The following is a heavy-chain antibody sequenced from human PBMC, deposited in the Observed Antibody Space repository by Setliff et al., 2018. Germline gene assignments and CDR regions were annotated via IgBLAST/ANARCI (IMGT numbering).Heavy chain of an antibody. J-gene: IGHJ4*02. V-gene: IGHV1-18*01. D-gene: IGHD2-2*01. CDR3: SRLVRYCTQTSCQRASGDDY. Sequence: ASVKVSCKASGYTLINYAISWVRQAPGQGLEWMGWISAYTGNTYYAPRLQGRVTMTTDTSTTTAYLELRSLTSDDTAVYYCSRLVRYCTQTSCQRASGDDYWGQGTLVTVSS. CDR1: GYTLINYA. CDR2: ISAYTGNT.